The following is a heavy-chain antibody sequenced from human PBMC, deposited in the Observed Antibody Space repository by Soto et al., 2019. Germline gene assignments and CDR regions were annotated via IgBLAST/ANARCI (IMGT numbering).Heavy chain of an antibody. V-gene: IGHV3-74*01. CDR3: TRPGYSNYGPEVNV. Sequence: EVQLVESGGGLVQPGGSLRLSCAASGFTFSVYWMHWVRQAPGKGLVWVSCIDSDGSTTSYADSVKCRCTISRDNANSTLYLKMNSLRAEDTAVYYCTRPGYSNYGPEVNVCGQGTTVTVSS. CDR2: IDSDGSTT. D-gene: IGHD4-4*01. CDR1: GFTFSVYW. J-gene: IGHJ6*02.